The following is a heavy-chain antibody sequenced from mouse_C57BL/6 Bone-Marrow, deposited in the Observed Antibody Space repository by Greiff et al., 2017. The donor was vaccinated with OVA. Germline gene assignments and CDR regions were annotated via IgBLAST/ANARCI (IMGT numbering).Heavy chain of an antibody. CDR1: GYAFSSYW. Sequence: VQLQQSGAELVKPGASVKISCKASGYAFSSYWMNWVKQRPGKGLEWIGQIYPGDGDTNYNGKFKGKATLTADKSSSTAYMQLSSLTSEDSAVYFCARRGTTGVATDWYFEVWGTGATGTVSS. CDR3: ARRGTTGVATDWYFEV. V-gene: IGHV1-80*01. D-gene: IGHD1-1*01. J-gene: IGHJ1*03. CDR2: IYPGDGDT.